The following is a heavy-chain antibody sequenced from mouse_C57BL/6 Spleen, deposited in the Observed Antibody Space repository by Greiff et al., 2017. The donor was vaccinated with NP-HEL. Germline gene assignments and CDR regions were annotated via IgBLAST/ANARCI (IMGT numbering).Heavy chain of an antibody. CDR2: IYTRDGST. J-gene: IGHJ2*01. CDR3: ARYMGDEGRGDY. D-gene: IGHD3-3*01. CDR1: GYTFTSYD. Sequence: VQLQQSGPELVKPGASVKLSCKASGYTFTSYDINWVKQRPGQGLEWIGWIYTRDGSTKYNEKCKGKATLTVDTSYSTAYMELHSLTSEDSAVDFCARYMGDEGRGDYWVQGTTLTVSS. V-gene: IGHV1-85*01.